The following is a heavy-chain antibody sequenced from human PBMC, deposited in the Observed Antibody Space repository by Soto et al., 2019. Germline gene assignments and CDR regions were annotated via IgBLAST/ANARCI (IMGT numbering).Heavy chain of an antibody. CDR2: IYYSGYT. CDR1: GGSISSSSYY. V-gene: IGHV4-39*01. Sequence: SETLSLTCTVSGGSISSSSYYWGWIRQPPGKGLEWIGSIYYSGYTYYNPSLKSRVTISVDTSKNQVSLKLSSVTAADTAMYFCARQVSSAWPPYYYDMDVWGQGTTVTVSS. CDR3: ARQVSSAWPPYYYDMDV. D-gene: IGHD6-25*01. J-gene: IGHJ6*02.